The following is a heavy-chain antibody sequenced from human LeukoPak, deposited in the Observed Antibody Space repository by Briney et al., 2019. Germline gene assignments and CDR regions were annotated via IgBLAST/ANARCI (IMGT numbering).Heavy chain of an antibody. CDR1: GGSISSGGYY. Sequence: QTLSLTCTVSGGSISSGGYYWSWIRQPPGKALEWLALIDWDDDKYYSTSLKTRLTISKDTSKNQVVLTMTNMDPVDTATYYCARIDRGLHFDYWGQGTLVTVSS. CDR3: ARIDRGLHFDY. CDR2: IDWDDDK. V-gene: IGHV2-70*01. J-gene: IGHJ4*02. D-gene: IGHD3-16*01.